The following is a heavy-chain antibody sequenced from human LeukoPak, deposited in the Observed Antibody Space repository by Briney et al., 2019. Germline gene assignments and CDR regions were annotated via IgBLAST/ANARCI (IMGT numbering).Heavy chain of an antibody. V-gene: IGHV1-69*01. D-gene: IGHD2-15*01. J-gene: IGHJ6*04. CDR2: IIPIFGTA. CDR3: ARGRYCSGGSCYSGADYYYYYGMDV. CDR1: GGTFSGYA. Sequence: GSSVKVSCKASGGTFSGYAISWVRQAPGQGLEWMGGIIPIFGTANYAQKFQGRVTITADESTSTAYMELSSLRSEDTAVYYCARGRYCSGGSCYSGADYYYYYGMDVWGKGTTVTVSS.